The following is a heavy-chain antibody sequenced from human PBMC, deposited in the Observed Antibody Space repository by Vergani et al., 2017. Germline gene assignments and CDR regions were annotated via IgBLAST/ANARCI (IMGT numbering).Heavy chain of an antibody. J-gene: IGHJ6*02. Sequence: EVQLLESGGGLVQPGGSLRLSCAASGFTFSSYSMNWVRQAPGKGLEWVSYISSSSSTIYYADSVKGRFTISRDNAKNSLYLQMNSLRAEDTAVYYCARAERYYGDYYYYYYYGMDVWGQGTTVTVSS. V-gene: IGHV3-48*01. CDR1: GFTFSSYS. CDR2: ISSSSSTI. D-gene: IGHD4-17*01. CDR3: ARAERYYGDYYYYYYYGMDV.